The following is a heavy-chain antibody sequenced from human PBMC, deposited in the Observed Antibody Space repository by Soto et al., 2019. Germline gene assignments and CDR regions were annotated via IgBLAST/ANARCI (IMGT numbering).Heavy chain of an antibody. Sequence: QVTLKESGPTLVKPTQTLTLTCTFSGFSLTTRGVGVGWIRQPPGKAREWLALIYWDDDKRYSPSLKARLTVTKDTSKNQLVLTMTNMDPVDTATDYCAHVLNYYYFDYWGQGTLVAVSS. V-gene: IGHV2-5*02. D-gene: IGHD3-10*01. CDR1: GFSLTTRGVG. CDR3: AHVLNYYYFDY. CDR2: IYWDDDK. J-gene: IGHJ4*02.